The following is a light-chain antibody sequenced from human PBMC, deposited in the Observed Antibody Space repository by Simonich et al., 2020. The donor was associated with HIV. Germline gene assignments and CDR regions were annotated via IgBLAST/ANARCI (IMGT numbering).Light chain of an antibody. Sequence: IVMTQTPLFLSVTSGLPVSISCKCSQSLLHSDGRTYLFWDLQKSGQSPQLLIYEVSNRFSGVPDRFSGSGSGTDFTLRISRVEAEDVGVYYCMQALQTPITFGQGTRLEIK. J-gene: IGKJ5*01. V-gene: IGKV2-29*03. CDR1: QSLLHSDGRTY. CDR3: MQALQTPIT. CDR2: EVS.